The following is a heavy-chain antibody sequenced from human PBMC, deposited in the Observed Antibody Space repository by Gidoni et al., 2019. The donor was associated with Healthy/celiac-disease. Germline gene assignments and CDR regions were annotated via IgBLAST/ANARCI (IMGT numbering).Heavy chain of an antibody. J-gene: IGHJ5*02. Sequence: QVQLVQSGAEVKKPGASVKVSCKASGYTFTGYYMHWVRQAPGQGLEWMGWIKPNSGGTNYAQKFKGRVTMTRDTSISTAYMELSRLRSDDTAVYYCARGDPYYYGSGSPRGWFDPWGQGTLVTVSS. CDR2: IKPNSGGT. D-gene: IGHD3-10*01. CDR3: ARGDPYYYGSGSPRGWFDP. V-gene: IGHV1-2*02. CDR1: GYTFTGYY.